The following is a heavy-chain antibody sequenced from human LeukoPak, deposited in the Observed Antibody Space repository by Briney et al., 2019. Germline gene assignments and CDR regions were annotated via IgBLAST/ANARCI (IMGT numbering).Heavy chain of an antibody. CDR2: IYHSGST. Sequence: SETLSLTCAVSGYSISSGYYWGWIQQPPGKGLEWIGSIYHSGSTYYNPSLKSRVTISVDTSKNQFSLKLSSVTAADTAVYYCASSDGSGMGHARPFDIWGQGTMVTVSS. CDR3: ASSDGSGMGHARPFDI. J-gene: IGHJ3*02. V-gene: IGHV4-38-2*01. D-gene: IGHD3-10*01. CDR1: GYSISSGYY.